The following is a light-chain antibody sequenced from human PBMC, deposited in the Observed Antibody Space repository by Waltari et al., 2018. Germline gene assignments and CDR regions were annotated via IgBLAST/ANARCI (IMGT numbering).Light chain of an antibody. CDR2: STS. J-gene: IGKJ4*01. CDR3: QQYDGIVVT. V-gene: IGKV3-20*01. CDR1: QTVSTIA. Sequence: DIVLTQSPGTLSLSPGDRATLACRASQTVSTIALSWYQQKPGQAPRVLIYSTSNRATGIPDRFSGSGSGTDFTLTINRLAPEDFAMYYCQQYDGIVVTFGGGTKVEI.